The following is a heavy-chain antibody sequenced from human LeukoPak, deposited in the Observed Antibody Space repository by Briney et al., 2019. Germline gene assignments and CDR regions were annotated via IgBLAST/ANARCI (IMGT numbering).Heavy chain of an antibody. Sequence: ASVKVSCRVSGYTLTELSMHWVRQAPGKGLEWMGGFDPEDGETIYAQKFQGRVTMTEDTSTDTAYMELSSLRSEDTAVYYCATAPDLLHYYGMDVWGQGTTVTVSS. V-gene: IGHV1-24*01. CDR3: ATAPDLLHYYGMDV. CDR1: GYTLTELS. J-gene: IGHJ6*02. D-gene: IGHD2-15*01. CDR2: FDPEDGET.